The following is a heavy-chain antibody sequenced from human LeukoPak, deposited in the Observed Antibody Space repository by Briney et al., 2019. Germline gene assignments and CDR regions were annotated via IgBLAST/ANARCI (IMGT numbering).Heavy chain of an antibody. CDR2: IIPIFGTA. V-gene: IGHV1-69*05. D-gene: IGHD6-19*01. CDR3: AREEYRYSSGWYFHFDY. Sequence: ASVKVSCKASGGTFSSYASSWVRQAPGQGLEWMGRIIPIFGTANYAQKFQGRVTITTDESTSTAYMELSSLRSEDTAVYYCAREEYRYSSGWYFHFDYWGQGTLVTVSS. J-gene: IGHJ4*02. CDR1: GGTFSSYA.